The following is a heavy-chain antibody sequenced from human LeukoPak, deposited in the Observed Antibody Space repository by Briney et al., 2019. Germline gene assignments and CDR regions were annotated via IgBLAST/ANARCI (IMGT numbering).Heavy chain of an antibody. V-gene: IGHV3-7*01. Sequence: HSGGSLRLSCAASGFTFSSYWMSWVRQAPGKGLEWVANIKQDGGEKYYVESAKGRFTISRDNVKNSLYLQMNGLRVEDTAVYYCARARGGYDLDYWGQGTLVIVSS. J-gene: IGHJ4*02. CDR3: ARARGGYDLDY. D-gene: IGHD5-12*01. CDR2: IKQDGGEK. CDR1: GFTFSSYW.